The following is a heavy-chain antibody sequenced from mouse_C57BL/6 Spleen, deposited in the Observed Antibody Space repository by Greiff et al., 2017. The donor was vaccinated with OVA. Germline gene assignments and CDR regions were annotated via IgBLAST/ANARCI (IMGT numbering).Heavy chain of an antibody. D-gene: IGHD2-1*01. J-gene: IGHJ1*03. V-gene: IGHV1-18*01. CDR3: ARGDYGNYGWYFDV. CDR1: GYTFTDYN. Sequence: VQLQQSGPELVKPGASVKIPCKASGYTFTDYNMDWVKQSHGKSLEWIGDINPNNGGTIYNQKFKGKATLTVDKSSSTAYMELRSLTSEDTAVYYCARGDYGNYGWYFDVWGTGTTVTVSS. CDR2: INPNNGGT.